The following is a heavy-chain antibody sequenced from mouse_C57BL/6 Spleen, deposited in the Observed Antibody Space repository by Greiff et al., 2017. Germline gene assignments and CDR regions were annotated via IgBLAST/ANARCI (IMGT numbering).Heavy chain of an antibody. Sequence: VQLQQSGPELVKPGASVKISCKASGYSFTDYNLNWVKQSNGKSLEWIGVINPNYGTTSYNQKFKGKATLTVDQSSSTAYMQLNSLTSEDSAVYYCARGIYGNPYYAMDYWGQGTSVTVSS. J-gene: IGHJ4*01. CDR2: INPNYGTT. D-gene: IGHD2-1*01. V-gene: IGHV1-39*01. CDR1: GYSFTDYN. CDR3: ARGIYGNPYYAMDY.